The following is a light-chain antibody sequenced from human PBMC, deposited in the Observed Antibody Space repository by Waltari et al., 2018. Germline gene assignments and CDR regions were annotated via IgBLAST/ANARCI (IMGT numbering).Light chain of an antibody. CDR3: QQYDNLPLT. J-gene: IGKJ4*01. V-gene: IGKV1-33*01. CDR2: DAS. Sequence: DIQMTQSPSSLPSSVGDRVTITCQATQDISNYLNWYQQKPGKAPQLLIYDASNWETGVPSRFSGSGSGTDFTFTISSLQPEDIATYYCQQYDNLPLTFGGGTKVEIK. CDR1: QDISNY.